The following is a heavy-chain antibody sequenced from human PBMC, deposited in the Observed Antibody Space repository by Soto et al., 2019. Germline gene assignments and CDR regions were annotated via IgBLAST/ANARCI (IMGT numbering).Heavy chain of an antibody. D-gene: IGHD1-1*01. J-gene: IGHJ4*02. CDR2: IIPIIGII. CDR1: GGTFSTYT. CDR3: AGDPDSHCNDSHASSYS. Sequence: SVKVSCKASGGTFSTYTITWVRQAPGQGLEWMGRIIPIIGIINYAQKFQGRVTISADKFTGTAYMELTGLRSDDTAVYYCAGDPDSHCNDSHASSYSWGQGTLVTVSS. V-gene: IGHV1-69*04.